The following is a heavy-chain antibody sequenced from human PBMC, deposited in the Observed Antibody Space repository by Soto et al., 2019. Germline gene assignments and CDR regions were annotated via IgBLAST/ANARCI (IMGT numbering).Heavy chain of an antibody. CDR3: ARALVTDYNSRDYHYYFAMDV. CDR2: VYHTGTT. CDR1: GGPVSGDDLY. V-gene: IGHV4-31*02. D-gene: IGHD3-22*01. J-gene: IGHJ6*02. Sequence: HLQESGPGLVKPSQTLSLTCVVSGGPVSGDDLYWSWIRHLPGKGLEWIANVYHTGTTYYNPSLKSRVSMSADTSQNHFSLILAYVTAADTAVYYCARALVTDYNSRDYHYYFAMDVWGQGTSVTVSS.